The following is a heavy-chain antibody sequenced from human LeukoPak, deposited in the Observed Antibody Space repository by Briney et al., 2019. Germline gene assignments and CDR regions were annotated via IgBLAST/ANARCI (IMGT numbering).Heavy chain of an antibody. Sequence: SETLSLTCTVSGGSISSSGCYWSWIRQPAGKGLEWIGRIFSSGSTNYNPSLKSRVTISVDTSKNQFSLKLNSVNAADTAVYYCARARGFGPYYYDSSGYYYYWGQGTLVTVSS. J-gene: IGHJ4*02. D-gene: IGHD3-22*01. V-gene: IGHV4-61*02. CDR1: GGSISSSGCY. CDR3: ARARGFGPYYYDSSGYYYY. CDR2: IFSSGST.